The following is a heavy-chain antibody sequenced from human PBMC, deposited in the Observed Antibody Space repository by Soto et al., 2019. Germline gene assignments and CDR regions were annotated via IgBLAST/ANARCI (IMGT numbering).Heavy chain of an antibody. Sequence: QSLTCTVSGGSISSGDYYWSWIRQPPGKGLEWIGYIYYSGSTYYNPSLKSRVTISVDTSKNQFSLKLSSVTAADTAVYYCARGESIAARLGPFDYWGQGTLVTV. CDR2: IYYSGST. J-gene: IGHJ4*02. CDR3: ARGESIAARLGPFDY. V-gene: IGHV4-30-4*01. D-gene: IGHD6-6*01. CDR1: GGSISSGDYY.